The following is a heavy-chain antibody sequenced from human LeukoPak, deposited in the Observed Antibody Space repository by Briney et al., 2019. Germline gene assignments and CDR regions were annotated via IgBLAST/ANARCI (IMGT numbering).Heavy chain of an antibody. D-gene: IGHD2-21*02. CDR2: ISGRSITI. V-gene: IGHV3-48*02. Sequence: GGSLRLSCAASGFTFSTHSMNWVRQAPGKGLEWISYISGRSITIYYADSVKGRFTISRDNAKKSLYLQMNSLRDEDTAVYYCLRDCSGGDCYHHFDYWGQGTLVTVSS. CDR3: LRDCSGGDCYHHFDY. J-gene: IGHJ4*02. CDR1: GFTFSTHS.